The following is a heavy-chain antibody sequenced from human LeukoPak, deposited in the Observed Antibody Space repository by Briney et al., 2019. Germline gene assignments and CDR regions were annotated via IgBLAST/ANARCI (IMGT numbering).Heavy chain of an antibody. CDR1: GFTFSSYG. Sequence: GRSLRLSCAASGFTFSSYGIHWVRQAPGKGLEWVAVISYDGSNKYYADSVKGRFTISRDNSKNTLYLQMNSLRAEDTAVYYCALAWYGIVPLDYWGQGTLVTVSS. D-gene: IGHD6-13*01. J-gene: IGHJ4*02. CDR3: ALAWYGIVPLDY. V-gene: IGHV3-30*03. CDR2: ISYDGSNK.